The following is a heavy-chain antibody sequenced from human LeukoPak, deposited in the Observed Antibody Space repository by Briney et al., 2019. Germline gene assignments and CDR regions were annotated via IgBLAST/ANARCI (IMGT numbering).Heavy chain of an antibody. J-gene: IGHJ4*02. Sequence: GGSLRLSCAASGFTFNIYGMSWVRQAPGKGLEWVSAISGSGGSSTYYADSVKGRFTISRDNSKNTLYLQMNSLRAEDTAIYYCANSAAVGTFYWGQGTLVTVSS. CDR1: GFTFNIYG. D-gene: IGHD6-13*01. CDR3: ANSAAVGTFY. V-gene: IGHV3-23*01. CDR2: ISGSGGSST.